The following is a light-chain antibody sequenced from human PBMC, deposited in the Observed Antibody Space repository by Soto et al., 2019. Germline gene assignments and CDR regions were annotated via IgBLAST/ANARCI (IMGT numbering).Light chain of an antibody. CDR2: DNN. V-gene: IGLV1-51*01. CDR3: ATWDGGLTPQGV. CDR1: TSNIGKYY. J-gene: IGLJ1*01. Sequence: QSVLSRPPSVSAAPGQRGTISCSGSTSNIGKYYVSWYQQVPGTAPRLLIYDNNQRPSGIPDRFSGSKSGTSATLAITGLQTGDEADYYCATWDGGLTPQGVFGTGTKVTVL.